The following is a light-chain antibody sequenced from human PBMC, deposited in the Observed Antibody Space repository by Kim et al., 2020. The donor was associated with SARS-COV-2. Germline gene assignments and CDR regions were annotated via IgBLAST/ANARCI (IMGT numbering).Light chain of an antibody. Sequence: ATGKTARITCGGDNIGSKSVHWYQQKPGQAPVVVIYYDTGRPSGVPERFSGSNSGDTATLTISRVEAGDEADYYCQVWDRSTNRVFGGGTQLTVL. CDR1: NIGSKS. J-gene: IGLJ3*02. CDR2: YDT. CDR3: QVWDRSTNRV. V-gene: IGLV3-21*04.